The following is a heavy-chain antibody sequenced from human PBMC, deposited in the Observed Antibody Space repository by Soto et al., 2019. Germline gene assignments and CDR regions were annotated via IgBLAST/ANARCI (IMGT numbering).Heavy chain of an antibody. CDR3: ARAGYSDSSGYYYVGPFQH. Sequence: PSETLSLTCTVPGGSVNIGTYYWSWIRQPPGKGLEWIGSIHYSGSTNYNPSLKGRVTILVDKSKNQFSLKLSSVTAADTAVYFCARAGYSDSSGYYYVGPFQHWGQGSLVTVSS. D-gene: IGHD3-22*01. V-gene: IGHV4-61*01. CDR1: GGSVNIGTYY. J-gene: IGHJ1*01. CDR2: IHYSGST.